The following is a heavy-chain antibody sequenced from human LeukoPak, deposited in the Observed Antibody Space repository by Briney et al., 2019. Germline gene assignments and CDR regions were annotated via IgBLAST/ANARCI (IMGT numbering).Heavy chain of an antibody. CDR1: GGSISSYY. CDR2: IYYSGST. J-gene: IGHJ6*03. CDR3: ARAPRNYDFFPTRGMDV. V-gene: IGHV4-59*01. Sequence: SETLSLTCTVPGGSISSYYWSWIRQPPGKGLEWIGYIYYSGSTNYNPSLKSRATISVDTSKNHFSLKLSSVTAADTAVYYCARAPRNYDFFPTRGMDVWGKGTTVTVSS. D-gene: IGHD3-3*01.